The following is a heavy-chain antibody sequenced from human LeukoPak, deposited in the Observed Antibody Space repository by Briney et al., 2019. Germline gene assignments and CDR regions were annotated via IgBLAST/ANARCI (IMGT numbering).Heavy chain of an antibody. CDR3: ARGPIVVVPYYFDY. D-gene: IGHD3-22*01. V-gene: IGHV4-39*07. Sequence: PSETLSLTCTVSGGSISSSSYYWGWIRQPPGKGLEWIGNIYYSGSTYYNPSLKSRVTISVDTSKNQFSLKLSSVTAADTAVYYCARGPIVVVPYYFDYWGQGTLVTVSS. CDR1: GGSISSSSYY. J-gene: IGHJ4*02. CDR2: IYYSGST.